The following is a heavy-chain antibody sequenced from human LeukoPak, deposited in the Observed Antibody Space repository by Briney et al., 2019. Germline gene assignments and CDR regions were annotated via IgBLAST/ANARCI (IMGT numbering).Heavy chain of an antibody. V-gene: IGHV4-61*02. CDR1: GGSISSGSYY. CDR3: ARDQLGHIIDV. CDR2: IYTSGST. Sequence: SETLSLTCTVSGGSISSGSYYWSWIRQPAGKGLEWIGRIYTSGSTNYNPSLKSRVTISVDTSKNQFSLKLSSVTAADTAVYYCARDQLGHIIDVWGQGTTVTVSS. J-gene: IGHJ6*02. D-gene: IGHD2-21*01.